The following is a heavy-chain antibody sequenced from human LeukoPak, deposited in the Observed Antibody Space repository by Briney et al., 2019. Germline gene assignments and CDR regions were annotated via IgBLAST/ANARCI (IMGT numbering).Heavy chain of an antibody. D-gene: IGHD4-17*01. Sequence: GGSLRLSCVASGLPIADFAMHWVRQAPGKGLEWVSRIKTDGRSTSYADSVKGRFTISRDNAKNTLYLQMNSLRAEDTAVYYCARDLEVTTTLDYWGQGTLVTVSS. J-gene: IGHJ4*02. CDR2: IKTDGRST. CDR3: ARDLEVTTTLDY. V-gene: IGHV3-74*01. CDR1: GLPIADFA.